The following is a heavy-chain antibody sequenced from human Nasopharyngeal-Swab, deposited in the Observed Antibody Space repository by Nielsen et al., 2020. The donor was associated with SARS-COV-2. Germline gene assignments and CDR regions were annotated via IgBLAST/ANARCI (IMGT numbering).Heavy chain of an antibody. CDR2: IYSGDST. CDR1: GFSVTSKF. V-gene: IGHV3-53*01. Sequence: GESLKISCAASGFSVTSKFMTWVRQAPGKGLEWVAIIYSGDSTDYADSVKGRFTISRDNFKNTLYLQMNSVRGEDTAVYFCARLPSDYFYAMDVWGRGTTVTVSS. CDR3: ARLPSDYFYAMDV. J-gene: IGHJ6*02.